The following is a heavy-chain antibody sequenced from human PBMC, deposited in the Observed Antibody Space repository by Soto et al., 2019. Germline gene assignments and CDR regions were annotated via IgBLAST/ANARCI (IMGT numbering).Heavy chain of an antibody. J-gene: IGHJ6*02. D-gene: IGHD1-7*01. Sequence: SETLSLTCTVSGGSVSSGSYYWSWIRQPPGKGLEWIGYIYYSGSTNCNPSLKSRVTISVDTSKNQFSLKLSSVTAADTAVYYCARDRNYGNYYYGMDVWGQGTTVTVSS. CDR2: IYYSGST. CDR3: ARDRNYGNYYYGMDV. V-gene: IGHV4-61*01. CDR1: GGSVSSGSYY.